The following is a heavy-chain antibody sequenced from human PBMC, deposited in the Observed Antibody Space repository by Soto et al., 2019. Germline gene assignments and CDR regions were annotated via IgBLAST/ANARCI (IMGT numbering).Heavy chain of an antibody. J-gene: IGHJ6*03. D-gene: IGHD2-21*01. CDR3: ARGGISHWAYFYYMDV. V-gene: IGHV4-34*01. Sequence: SETLSFTCVVSGGSLRDSFWSWIRHPPGMALEWIGEINHLGSINYNPSLKSRVTMSVDTSKNQFSLTLNSVTAADTATYYCARGGISHWAYFYYMDVWDRGTTVTSP. CDR2: INHLGSI. CDR1: GGSLRDSF.